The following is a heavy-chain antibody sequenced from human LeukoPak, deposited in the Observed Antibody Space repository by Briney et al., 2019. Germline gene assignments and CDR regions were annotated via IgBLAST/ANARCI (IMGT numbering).Heavy chain of an antibody. J-gene: IGHJ4*02. CDR2: ISPDGRGA. Sequence: GTSVKVSCKASGYTFTGYYMHWVRQAPGHGLAWLGWISPDGRGANYAQKFQGRVTMTRDTSISTAYMELSRLRSDDTAVYYCARDLNIGGYWGQGTLVTVSS. D-gene: IGHD4-23*01. V-gene: IGHV1-2*02. CDR3: ARDLNIGGY. CDR1: GYTFTGYY.